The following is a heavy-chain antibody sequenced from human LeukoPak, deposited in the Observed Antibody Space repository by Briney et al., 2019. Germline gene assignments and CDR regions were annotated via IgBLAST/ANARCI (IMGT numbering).Heavy chain of an antibody. Sequence: ESGPALVKPTQTLTLTCAFSGFSLSTSGMCVSWIRQPPGKALEWLARIDWDDDKYYSTSLKTRLTISKDTSKNQVVLTMTNMDPVDTATYYCARLITMVRRPRGFDYWGQGTLVTVSS. D-gene: IGHD3-10*01. CDR2: IDWDDDK. J-gene: IGHJ4*02. V-gene: IGHV2-70*11. CDR1: GFSLSTSGMC. CDR3: ARLITMVRRPRGFDY.